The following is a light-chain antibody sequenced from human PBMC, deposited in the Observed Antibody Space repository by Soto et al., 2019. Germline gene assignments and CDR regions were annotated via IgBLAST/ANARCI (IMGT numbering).Light chain of an antibody. CDR3: QQYNNWPWT. CDR2: SAS. CDR1: QSISDT. Sequence: IVMTQSPATLSVSPGGRATLSCRASQSISDTLAWYQQKPGQAPRLLIYSASRRATGFPGRFSGSGSGTDFTLTISSLQSEDLAVYYCQQYNNWPWTFGQGTQVDIK. J-gene: IGKJ1*01. V-gene: IGKV3-15*01.